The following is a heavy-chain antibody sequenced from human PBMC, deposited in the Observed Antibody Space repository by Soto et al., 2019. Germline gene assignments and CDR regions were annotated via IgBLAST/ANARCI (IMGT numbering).Heavy chain of an antibody. CDR1: GFTFSSFA. Sequence: PGGSLRLSCAASGFTFSSFAIHWVRQAPGKGLEWVAVISYDGSNKYYADSVKGRFTISRDNSKNTLYLQMNSLRAEDTAVYYCAKDVGSGSYYYGMDVWGQGTTVTVSS. J-gene: IGHJ6*02. CDR2: ISYDGSNK. V-gene: IGHV3-30*04. D-gene: IGHD3-10*01. CDR3: AKDVGSGSYYYGMDV.